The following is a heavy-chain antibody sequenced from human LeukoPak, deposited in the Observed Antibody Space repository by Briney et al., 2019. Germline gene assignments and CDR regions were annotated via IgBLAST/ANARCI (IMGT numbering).Heavy chain of an antibody. V-gene: IGHV1-2*02. J-gene: IGHJ2*01. CDR1: GYTFTGYY. CDR3: ARDGSSWYYWYFDL. CDR2: INPNSGGT. D-gene: IGHD6-13*01. Sequence: ASVKVSCKASGYTFTGYYMHWVRQAPGQGLEWMGWINPNSGGTNYAQKFQGRVTMTRDTSISTAYMELSRLRSDDTAVYYCARDGSSWYYWYFDLWGRGTLVTVSS.